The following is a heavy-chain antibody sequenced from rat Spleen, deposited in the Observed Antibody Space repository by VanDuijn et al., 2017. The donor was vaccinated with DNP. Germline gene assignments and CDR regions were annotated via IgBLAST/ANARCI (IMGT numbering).Heavy chain of an antibody. J-gene: IGHJ2*01. CDR2: ITYDGGNT. CDR1: GFTFSDYN. D-gene: IGHD1-4*01. V-gene: IGHV5-22*01. Sequence: EVQLVESGGGLVRPGRSLKLSCAASGFTFSDYNMAWVRQAPTKGLEWVAYITYDGGNTYYRDSVKGRFTVSRDNAKSTLYLQMNSLRSEDTATYYCARGNYPGINTFDYWGQGVMVTVSS. CDR3: ARGNYPGINTFDY.